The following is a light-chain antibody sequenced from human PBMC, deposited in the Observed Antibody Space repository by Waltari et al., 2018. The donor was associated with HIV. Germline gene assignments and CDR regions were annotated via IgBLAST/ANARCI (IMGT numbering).Light chain of an antibody. CDR3: CSYAGTYTYV. CDR2: EVS. CDR1: ASDIGYFDY. Sequence: QSALTQPRSVSGSPGQSVTISCTGTASDIGYFDYVSLYQQYPGKAPKVIIYEVSPRPSGVPDRFTASKSGITASLTISGLQDEDEADYYCCSYAGTYTYVFGSGTTVTVL. V-gene: IGLV2-11*01. J-gene: IGLJ1*01.